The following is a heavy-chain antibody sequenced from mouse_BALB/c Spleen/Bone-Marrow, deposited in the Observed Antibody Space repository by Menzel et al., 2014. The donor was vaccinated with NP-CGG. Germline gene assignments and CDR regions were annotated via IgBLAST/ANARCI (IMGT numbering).Heavy chain of an antibody. CDR2: ISFDGSN. Sequence: EVQLVESGPGLVKPSQSLSLTCSVTGYSITSAYYWNWIRQFPGNKLEWMGYISFDGSNYYNPSLKNRISITRDTSKSQFFLRLNSVTTEDTATYYCARGGYGSSYDAMDYWGQGTLVIVSS. D-gene: IGHD1-1*01. V-gene: IGHV3-6*02. CDR3: ARGGYGSSYDAMDY. J-gene: IGHJ4*01. CDR1: GYSITSAYY.